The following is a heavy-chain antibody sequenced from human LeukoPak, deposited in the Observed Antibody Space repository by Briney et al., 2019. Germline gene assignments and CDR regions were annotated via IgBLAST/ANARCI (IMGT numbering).Heavy chain of an antibody. Sequence: GGSLRLSCGASRFTFSSYAMNWVRQAPGKGLEWVSGISGSGGRTYYADSVKGRFTISRDNSKNTLYLQMNSLRVEDTAVYYCARDDDYGGKPFDYWGQGTLVTVSS. CDR1: RFTFSSYA. CDR3: ARDDDYGGKPFDY. CDR2: ISGSGGRT. J-gene: IGHJ4*02. V-gene: IGHV3-23*01. D-gene: IGHD4-23*01.